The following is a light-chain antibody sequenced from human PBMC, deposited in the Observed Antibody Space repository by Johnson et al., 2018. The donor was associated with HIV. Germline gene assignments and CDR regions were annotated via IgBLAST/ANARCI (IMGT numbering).Light chain of an antibody. J-gene: IGLJ1*01. CDR1: SSNIGNNY. V-gene: IGLV1-51*01. Sequence: QSVLTQPPSVSAAPGQKVTISCSGSSSNIGNNYVSWYQQLPGTAPKLLIYDNNRRPSGIPDRFSGSKSGTSATLGITGLQTGDEADYYCGTWEGVFGTGTKVTV. CDR2: DNN. CDR3: GTWEGV.